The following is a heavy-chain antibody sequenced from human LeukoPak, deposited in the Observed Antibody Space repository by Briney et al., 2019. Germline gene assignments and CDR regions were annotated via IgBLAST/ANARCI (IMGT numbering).Heavy chain of an antibody. CDR1: GFTFSSYA. J-gene: IGHJ4*02. D-gene: IGHD4-17*01. V-gene: IGHV3-33*08. CDR2: IWYDGSNK. Sequence: GGSLRLSCAASGFTFSSYAMSWVRQAPGKGLEWVAVIWYDGSNKYYADSVKGRFTISRDNSKNTLYLQTNSLRAEDTAVYYCARVDMTTVTFFDYWGQGTLVTVSS. CDR3: ARVDMTTVTFFDY.